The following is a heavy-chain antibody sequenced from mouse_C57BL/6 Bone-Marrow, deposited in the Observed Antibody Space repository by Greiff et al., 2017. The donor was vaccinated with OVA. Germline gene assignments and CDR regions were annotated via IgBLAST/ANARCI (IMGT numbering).Heavy chain of an antibody. V-gene: IGHV5-2*01. CDR2: INSDGGST. J-gene: IGHJ4*01. D-gene: IGHD2-4*01. CDR3: ARHLYYDYDDAYAMDY. CDR1: EYEFPSHD. Sequence: EVQLVESGGGLVQPGESLKLSCESNEYEFPSHDMSWVRKTPEKRLELVAAINSDGGSTYYPDTMERRFIISRDNTKKTLYLQMSSLRSEDTALYYCARHLYYDYDDAYAMDYWGQGTSVTVSS.